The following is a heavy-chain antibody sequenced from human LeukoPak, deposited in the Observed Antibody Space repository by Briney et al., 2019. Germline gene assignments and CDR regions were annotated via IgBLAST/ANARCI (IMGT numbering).Heavy chain of an antibody. V-gene: IGHV3-23*01. D-gene: IGHD3-22*01. Sequence: GGSLRLSCAASGFTFSSYAMSWVRQAPGKGLEWVSAISGSGGSTYYADSVKGRFTISRDNSKNTLYLQMNGLRAEDTAVYYWAKGGYYESPQDPRGQGTLVTVPS. CDR1: GFTFSSYA. CDR2: ISGSGGST. J-gene: IGHJ5*01. CDR3: AKGGYYESPQDP.